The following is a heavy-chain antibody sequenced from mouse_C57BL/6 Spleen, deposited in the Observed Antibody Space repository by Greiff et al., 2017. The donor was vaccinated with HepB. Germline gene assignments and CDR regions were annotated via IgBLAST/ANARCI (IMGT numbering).Heavy chain of an antibody. Sequence: QVQLQQPGAELVMPGASVKLSCKASGYTFTSYWMHWVKQRPGQGLEWIGEIDPSDSYTNYNQKFKGKSTLTVDKSSSTAYMQLSSLTSEDSAVYYCARAQDIDWFAYWGQGTLVTVSA. J-gene: IGHJ3*01. CDR2: IDPSDSYT. V-gene: IGHV1-69*01. CDR3: ARAQDIDWFAY. CDR1: GYTFTSYW.